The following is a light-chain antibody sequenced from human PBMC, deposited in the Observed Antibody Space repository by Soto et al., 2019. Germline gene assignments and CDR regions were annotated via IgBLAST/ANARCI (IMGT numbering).Light chain of an antibody. CDR2: GAS. Sequence: EIVLTQSPVTLSLSPGERATLSCRASRSVSSNYLAWDQQKPCQAPRLLIYGASTRATGIPDRFSGSGSGTDFTLTISRLEPEDFAVYYCQQYGNSPPITFGGGTKVDIK. CDR1: RSVSSNY. J-gene: IGKJ4*01. CDR3: QQYGNSPPIT. V-gene: IGKV3-20*01.